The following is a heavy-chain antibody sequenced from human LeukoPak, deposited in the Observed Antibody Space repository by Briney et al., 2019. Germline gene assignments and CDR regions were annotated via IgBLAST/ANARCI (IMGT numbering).Heavy chain of an antibody. V-gene: IGHV3-66*01. CDR3: AREVGATDY. Sequence: GGSLRRSCAASGFTVSSNYMSWVRQAPGKGLEWVSVIYSGGSTYYADSVKGRFTISRDNSKNTLYLQMNSLRAEDTAVYYCAREVGATDYWGQGTLVTVSS. CDR2: IYSGGST. D-gene: IGHD1-26*01. CDR1: GFTVSSNY. J-gene: IGHJ4*02.